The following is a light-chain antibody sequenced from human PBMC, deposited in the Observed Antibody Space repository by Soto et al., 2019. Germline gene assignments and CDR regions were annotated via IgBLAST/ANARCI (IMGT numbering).Light chain of an antibody. J-gene: IGKJ1*01. Sequence: EIPTKQSPGTLRAPPWPGAIPSCSASQSVSSNLAWYQQKPGQAPRLLIYGASTRATGIPARFSGSGSGTEFTLTISSLQSEDFAVYYCQQYNNWPPWTFGQGTKVDI. CDR1: QSVSSN. CDR3: QQYNNWPPWT. CDR2: GAS. V-gene: IGKV3-15*01.